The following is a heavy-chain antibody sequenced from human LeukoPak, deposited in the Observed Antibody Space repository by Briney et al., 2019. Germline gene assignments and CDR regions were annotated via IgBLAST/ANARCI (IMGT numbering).Heavy chain of an antibody. Sequence: GGSLRLSCAASRFTFSSYWMSWVRQAPGKGLEWVANIKEDGSEKYYVDSVKGRFTISRDNAKNSLYLQMNSLRAEDTAGYYCARDYSSSLFDYWGQGTLVTVSS. CDR1: RFTFSSYW. CDR3: ARDYSSSLFDY. CDR2: IKEDGSEK. J-gene: IGHJ4*02. V-gene: IGHV3-7*01. D-gene: IGHD6-13*01.